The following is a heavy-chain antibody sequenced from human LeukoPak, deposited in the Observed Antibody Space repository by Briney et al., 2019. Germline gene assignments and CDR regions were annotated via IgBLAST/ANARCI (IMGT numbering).Heavy chain of an antibody. CDR2: ISYDGRNK. CDR3: AKPRDIDSWAFDV. CDR1: GFTFNDHD. D-gene: IGHD2-15*01. Sequence: GGSLRLSCAASGFTFNDHDMHWVRQAPGKGLEWVAGISYDGRNKYYADSVKGRFTISRDNSKNTLNLQMNSLRTEDTAVYYCAKPRDIDSWAFDVWGQGTMVTVS. V-gene: IGHV3-30*18. J-gene: IGHJ3*01.